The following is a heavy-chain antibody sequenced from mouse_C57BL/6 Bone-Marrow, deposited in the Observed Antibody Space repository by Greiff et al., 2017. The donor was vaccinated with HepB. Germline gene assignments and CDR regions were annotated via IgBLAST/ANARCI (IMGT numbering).Heavy chain of an antibody. CDR2: IDPENGDT. D-gene: IGHD2-1*01. V-gene: IGHV14-4*01. J-gene: IGHJ2*01. CDR3: TTSRYGNFFFDY. CDR1: GFNIKDDY. Sequence: EVMLVESGAELVRPGASVKLSCTASGFNIKDDYMHWVKQRPEQGLEWIGWIDPENGDTEYASKFQGKATITAYTSSNTAYLQLSSLTSEDTAVYYCTTSRYGNFFFDYWGQGTTLTVSS.